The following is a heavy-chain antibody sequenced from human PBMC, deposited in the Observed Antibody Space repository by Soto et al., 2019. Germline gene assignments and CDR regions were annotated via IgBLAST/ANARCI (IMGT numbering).Heavy chain of an antibody. CDR2: IYYSGST. CDR3: ARDGWYYGSGSSGLDY. CDR1: GGSTSSYY. Sequence: SETLSLTCTVSGGSTSSYYWSWIRQPPGKGLEWIGYIYYSGSTNYNPSLKSRVTISVDTSKNQFSLKLSSVTAADTAVYYCARDGWYYGSGSSGLDYWGQGTQVTVSS. V-gene: IGHV4-59*01. J-gene: IGHJ4*02. D-gene: IGHD3-10*01.